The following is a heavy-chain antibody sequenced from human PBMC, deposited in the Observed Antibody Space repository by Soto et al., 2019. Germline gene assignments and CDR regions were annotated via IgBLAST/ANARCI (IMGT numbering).Heavy chain of an antibody. CDR2: IYHSGST. J-gene: IGHJ4*02. Sequence: SETLSLTCAVSGGSISSGGYSWSWIRQPPGKGLEWIGYIYHSGSTYYNPSLKSRVTISVDRSKNQFSLKLSPVTAADTAVYYCARGPPFGCWGQRTLVTVSS. V-gene: IGHV4-30-2*01. CDR3: ARGPPFGC. CDR1: GGSISSGGYS.